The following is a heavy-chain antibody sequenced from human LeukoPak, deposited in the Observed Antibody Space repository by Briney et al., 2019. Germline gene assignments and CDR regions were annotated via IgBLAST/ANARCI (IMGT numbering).Heavy chain of an antibody. J-gene: IGHJ4*01. CDR2: ISWNSGSI. CDR1: GFTFDDYA. Sequence: PGGSLRLSCAASGFTFDDYAMHWVRQAPGKGLEWVSGISWNSGSIGYADSVKGRFTISRDNAKNSLYLQMNSLRAEDTALYYCAKDRDGYNSYYFDYWGQEPWSPSPQ. V-gene: IGHV3-9*01. D-gene: IGHD5-24*01. CDR3: AKDRDGYNSYYFDY.